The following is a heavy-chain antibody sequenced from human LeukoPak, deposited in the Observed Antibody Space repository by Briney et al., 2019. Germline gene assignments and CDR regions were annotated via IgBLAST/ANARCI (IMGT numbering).Heavy chain of an antibody. CDR2: ISSSSIYI. Sequence: GGSLRLSCAASGFSFSTYNMNWVRQAPGKGLEWVSSISSSSIYIYYADSLKGRFTISRDNAKNSLYLQMNSLRAEDTAVYYCAKGYYGSGMDVWGKGTTVTISS. CDR3: AKGYYGSGMDV. CDR1: GFSFSTYN. V-gene: IGHV3-21*01. D-gene: IGHD3-10*01. J-gene: IGHJ6*04.